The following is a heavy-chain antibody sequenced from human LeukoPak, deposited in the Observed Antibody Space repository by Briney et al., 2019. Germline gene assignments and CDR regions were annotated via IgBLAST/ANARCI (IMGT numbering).Heavy chain of an antibody. CDR2: IYTSGST. CDR1: GGSISSGRYY. Sequence: SQTLSLTCTVSGGSISSGRYYWSWIRQPAGKGLEWIGRIYTSGSTNYNPSLKSRVTISVDTSKNQFSLKLSSVTAADTAVYYCAQTIQLWFPFDYWGQGTLVTVSS. D-gene: IGHD5-18*01. J-gene: IGHJ4*02. CDR3: AQTIQLWFPFDY. V-gene: IGHV4-61*02.